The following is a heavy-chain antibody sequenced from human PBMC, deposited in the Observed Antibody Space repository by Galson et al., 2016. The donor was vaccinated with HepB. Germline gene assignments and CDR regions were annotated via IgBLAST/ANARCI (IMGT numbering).Heavy chain of an antibody. Sequence: SLRLSCAASGFTFSSYGMHWVRQAPGKGLESVAVISYDGSNKYYVDSVKGRFTISRDNSKTTLYLQMDSLRPDDTAIYYCAKIDCGKNCPPDYWGQGTLVTVSS. CDR2: ISYDGSNK. D-gene: IGHD2-21*02. J-gene: IGHJ4*02. CDR3: AKIDCGKNCPPDY. CDR1: GFTFSSYG. V-gene: IGHV3-30*18.